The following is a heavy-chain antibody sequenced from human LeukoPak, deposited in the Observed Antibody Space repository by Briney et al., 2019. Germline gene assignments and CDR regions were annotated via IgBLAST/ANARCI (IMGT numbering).Heavy chain of an antibody. CDR3: ARVRVVPAASFDY. CDR1: GGSFSGYY. D-gene: IGHD2-2*01. Sequence: ASETLSLTCAVYGGSFSGYYWSWIRQPPGKGLEWIGEINHSGSTNYNPSLKSRVTIPVDTSKNQFSLKLSSVTAADTAVYYCARVRVVPAASFDYWGQGTLVTVSS. V-gene: IGHV4-34*01. J-gene: IGHJ4*02. CDR2: INHSGST.